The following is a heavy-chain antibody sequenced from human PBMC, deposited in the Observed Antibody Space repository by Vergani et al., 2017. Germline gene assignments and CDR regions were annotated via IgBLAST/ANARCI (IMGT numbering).Heavy chain of an antibody. CDR3: TMIVGDAFDI. Sequence: VQLVESGGGVVQPGRSLRLSCAASGFTFSSYAMHWVRQASGKGLEWVGRIRSKPNNYATAYAASVKGRFTISRDDSKNTAYLQMNSLKTEDTAVYYCTMIVGDAFDIWGQGTMVTVSS. D-gene: IGHD3-22*01. V-gene: IGHV3-73*01. CDR2: IRSKPNNYAT. CDR1: GFTFSSYA. J-gene: IGHJ3*02.